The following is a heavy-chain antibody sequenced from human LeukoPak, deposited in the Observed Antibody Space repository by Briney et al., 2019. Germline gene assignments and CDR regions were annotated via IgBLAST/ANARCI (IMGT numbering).Heavy chain of an antibody. Sequence: PGGSLRLSCAASRFTFSSYEMKWVCQAPGKGLEWVSYITSSGNTIYYADSVKGRFTISRDNAKNSMYLQMNSLRDEDRAVYYCARLTTITTTWGPFLYWGQGTLVTVSS. D-gene: IGHD4-11*01. CDR3: ARLTTITTTWGPFLY. CDR2: ITSSGNTI. V-gene: IGHV3-48*03. CDR1: RFTFSSYE. J-gene: IGHJ4*02.